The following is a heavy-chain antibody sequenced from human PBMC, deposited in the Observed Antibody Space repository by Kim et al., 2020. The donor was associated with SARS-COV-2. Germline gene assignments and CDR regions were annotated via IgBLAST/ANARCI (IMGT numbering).Heavy chain of an antibody. Sequence: GGSLRLSCAASGFIFSSYNMNWVRQTPGKGLAWVLYISSTSNTIYYADSVNGRFTISRDNAKNSLYLQMNSLRAEDTAVYYCATDLRRLRLGDKWGQGALVTVSS. J-gene: IGHJ4*02. CDR1: GFIFSSYN. V-gene: IGHV3-48*01. CDR2: ISSTSNTI. D-gene: IGHD5-12*01. CDR3: ATDLRRLRLGDK.